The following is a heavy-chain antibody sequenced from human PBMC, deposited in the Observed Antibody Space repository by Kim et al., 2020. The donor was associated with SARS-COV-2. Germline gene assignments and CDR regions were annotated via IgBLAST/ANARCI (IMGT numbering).Heavy chain of an antibody. D-gene: IGHD2-15*01. CDR3: ARDPPIPRWSYYFDY. CDR1: GFTFSTYS. J-gene: IGHJ4*02. V-gene: IGHV3-48*02. CDR2: ISSSSSTI. Sequence: GGSLRLSCAASGFTFSTYSMNWVRQAPGKGLEWVSYISSSSSTIYYADSVKGRFTISRDNAKHSLYLQMNSLRDEDTAVYYCARDPPIPRWSYYFDYWGQGTLVTVSS.